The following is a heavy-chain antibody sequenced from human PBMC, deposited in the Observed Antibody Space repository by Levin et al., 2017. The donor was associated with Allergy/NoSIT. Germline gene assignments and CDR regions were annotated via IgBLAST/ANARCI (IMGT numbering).Heavy chain of an antibody. V-gene: IGHV3-48*01. J-gene: IGHJ6*02. D-gene: IGHD6-6*01. CDR1: GFTFSSYS. CDR3: ARGGSAQLVYEYYYYYGMDG. Sequence: GGSLRLSCAASGFTFSSYSMNWVRQAPGKGLEWVSYISSSSSTIYYADSVKGRFTISRDNAKNSLYLQMNSLRAEDTAVYYCARGGSAQLVYEYYYYYGMDGWGQGTTVTVSS. CDR2: ISSSSSTI.